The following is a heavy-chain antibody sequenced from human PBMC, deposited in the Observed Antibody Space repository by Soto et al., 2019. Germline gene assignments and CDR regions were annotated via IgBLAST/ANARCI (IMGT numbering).Heavy chain of an antibody. V-gene: IGHV3-23*01. CDR3: AKDDDRAAYCSSTSCYGHYYYYGMDV. CDR2: LSVSGGST. D-gene: IGHD2-2*01. J-gene: IGHJ6*02. Sequence: GGSLRLSCSASGFTFSSYAMSWVRQAPGKGLDWVSALSVSGGSTYYADSVKGRFTISRDNSKNTLYLQMNSLRAEDTAVYYCAKDDDRAAYCSSTSCYGHYYYYGMDVWGQGTTVTVSS. CDR1: GFTFSSYA.